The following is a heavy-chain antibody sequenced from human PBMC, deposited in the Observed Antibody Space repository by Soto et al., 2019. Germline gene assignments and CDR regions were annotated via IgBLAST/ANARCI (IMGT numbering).Heavy chain of an antibody. Sequence: AAVKVSCKASGYTFTGYYMHWVRQAPGQGLEWMGWINPNSGGTNYAQKFQGRVTMTRDTSISTAYMELSRLRSDDTAVYYCARDHKPGGSLDYWGQGTLVTVSS. CDR3: ARDHKPGGSLDY. J-gene: IGHJ4*02. CDR1: GYTFTGYY. V-gene: IGHV1-2*02. CDR2: INPNSGGT. D-gene: IGHD1-26*01.